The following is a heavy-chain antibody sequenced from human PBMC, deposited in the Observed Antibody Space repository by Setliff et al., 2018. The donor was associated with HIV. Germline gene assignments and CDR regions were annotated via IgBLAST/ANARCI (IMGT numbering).Heavy chain of an antibody. J-gene: IGHJ3*02. Sequence: GESLKISCKGSGYRFTSYWIGWVRQMPGKGLERMAIIYPGDSDTRYSPSFQGQVTISADKSISTAYLQRSSLKASDTAMYYCARPSSGFAFDIWGQGTMVTVSS. D-gene: IGHD3-22*01. V-gene: IGHV5-51*01. CDR3: ARPSSGFAFDI. CDR1: GYRFTSYW. CDR2: IYPGDSDT.